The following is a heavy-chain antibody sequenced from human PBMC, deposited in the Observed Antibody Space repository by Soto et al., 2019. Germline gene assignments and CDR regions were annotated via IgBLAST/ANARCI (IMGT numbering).Heavy chain of an antibody. D-gene: IGHD1-26*01. CDR1: GGTVHNSA. J-gene: IGHJ4*02. V-gene: IGHV1-69*01. CDR2: IIVIFGPA. Sequence: QVQLVQSGAEVKKPGSSVRVSCKASGGTVHNSAISWVRQAPGQGLEWMGGIIVIFGPAIYAQKFQGRVTITADESTNTAFLDLNGLRSDETAVYYCGRGGSWEKVDSWGPGTLVTVSS. CDR3: GRGGSWEKVDS.